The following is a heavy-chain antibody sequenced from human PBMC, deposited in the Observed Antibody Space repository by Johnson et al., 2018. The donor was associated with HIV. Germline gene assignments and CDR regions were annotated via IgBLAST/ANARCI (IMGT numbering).Heavy chain of an antibody. CDR1: GFTVSSNY. V-gene: IGHV3-53*01. D-gene: IGHD2-15*01. CDR3: ARLPVLVVVAGRPHGFDI. J-gene: IGHJ3*02. Sequence: VQLVESGGGLIQPGGSLRLSCAASGFTVSSNYMSWVRQAPGKGLEWVSVIYNGGSTYYADSVKGRFTISRDNSKNTPYLQMNSLRAEDTAVYYCARLPVLVVVAGRPHGFDIWGQGTMVTVSS. CDR2: IYNGGST.